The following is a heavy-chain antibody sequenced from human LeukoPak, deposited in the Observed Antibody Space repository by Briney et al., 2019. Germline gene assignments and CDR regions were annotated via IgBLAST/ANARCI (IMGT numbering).Heavy chain of an antibody. J-gene: IGHJ5*02. V-gene: IGHV3-66*01. Sequence: GGSLRLSCAASGFTVSSNYMSWVRQAPGKGLEWVSVIYSGGSTYYADSVKGRFTISRDNSKNTLYLQLNSLRAEDTAMHYCARARTRNNYNCFDPWGQGTLVTVSS. CDR2: IYSGGST. D-gene: IGHD1-1*01. CDR3: ARARTRNNYNCFDP. CDR1: GFTVSSNY.